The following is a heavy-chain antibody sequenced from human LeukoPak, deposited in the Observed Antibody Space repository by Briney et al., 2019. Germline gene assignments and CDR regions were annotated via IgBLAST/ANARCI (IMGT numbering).Heavy chain of an antibody. J-gene: IGHJ4*02. D-gene: IGHD3-16*02. CDR2: INHSGST. CDR3: ASWGGAHDYVWGSYRYNYYFDY. Sequence: PSETLSLTCAVYGGSFSGYYWSWIRQPPGKGLEWIGEINHSGSTNYNPSLKSRVTISVDTSKNQFSLKLSSVTAADTALYYCASWGGAHDYVWGSYRYNYYFDYWGQGTLVTVSS. V-gene: IGHV4-34*01. CDR1: GGSFSGYY.